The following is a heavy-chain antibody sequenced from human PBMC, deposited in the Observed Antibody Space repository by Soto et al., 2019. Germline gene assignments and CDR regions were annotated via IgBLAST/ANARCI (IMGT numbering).Heavy chain of an antibody. CDR2: VSFDSKNK. CDR3: SKESVETTYSYYGMDV. V-gene: IGHV3-30*18. J-gene: IGHJ6*02. D-gene: IGHD4-4*01. Sequence: HPGGSLRLSCAASGFTFNTYAMHWVRQAPGKGLEWVAVVSFDSKNKYYIDSVEGRFTISRDNSKNTLYLQMNSVRREDTAVYFCSKESVETTYSYYGMDVWGPGTPVTVSS. CDR1: GFTFNTYA.